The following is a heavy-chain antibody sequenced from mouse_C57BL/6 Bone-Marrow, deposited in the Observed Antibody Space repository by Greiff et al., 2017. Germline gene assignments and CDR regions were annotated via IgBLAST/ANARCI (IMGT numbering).Heavy chain of an antibody. V-gene: IGHV3-6*01. CDR3: ARCDAWFAY. Sequence: ASGPGLVKPSQSLSLTCSVTGYSITSGYYWNWIRQFPGNKLEWMGYISYDGSNNYNPSLKNRISITRDTSKNQFFLKLNSVTTEDTATYYCARCDAWFAYWGQGTLVTVSA. CDR2: ISYDGSN. J-gene: IGHJ3*01. D-gene: IGHD2-3*01. CDR1: GYSITSGYY.